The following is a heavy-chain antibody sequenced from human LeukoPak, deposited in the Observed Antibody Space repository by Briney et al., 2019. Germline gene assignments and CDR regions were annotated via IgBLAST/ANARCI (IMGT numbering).Heavy chain of an antibody. D-gene: IGHD3-10*01. J-gene: IGHJ4*02. CDR3: ARALYYSADY. CDR2: IYYSGST. V-gene: IGHV4-30-4*01. CDR1: GSSISSGDYY. Sequence: SETLSLTCTASGSSISSGDYYWSWIRQPPGKGLEWIGYIYYSGSTYYNPSLKSRVTISVDTSKNQFSLKLSSVTAADTAVYYCARALYYSADYWGQGTLVTVSS.